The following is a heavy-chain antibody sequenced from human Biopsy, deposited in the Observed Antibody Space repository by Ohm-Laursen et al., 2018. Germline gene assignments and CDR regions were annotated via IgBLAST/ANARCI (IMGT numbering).Heavy chain of an antibody. CDR2: TSYDGSKT. CDR3: ARDSSGTARAGGMDV. CDR1: GFTFSNSG. J-gene: IGHJ6*02. V-gene: IGHV3-30*03. D-gene: IGHD6-6*01. Sequence: SLRLSCAASGFTFSNSGMHWVRQAPGKGLEWVAATSYDGSKTDYGDSVKGRLNISRDNSKNSLYLQLNSLRAEDTAVYYCARDSSGTARAGGMDVWGQGTTVTVSS.